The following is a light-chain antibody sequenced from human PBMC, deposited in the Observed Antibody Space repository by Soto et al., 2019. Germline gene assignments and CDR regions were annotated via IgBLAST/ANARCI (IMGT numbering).Light chain of an antibody. CDR1: HSISRW. Sequence: DIQMTQSPSTLSASAGDRVTITCRASHSISRWLAWYRQKPGKAPELLVYDASNLKSGVPSRFSGSGSGTDFTLTLRGLQLDDFATYYCQQYHSNFGQGTKLEIK. V-gene: IGKV1-5*01. CDR3: QQYHSN. J-gene: IGKJ2*01. CDR2: DAS.